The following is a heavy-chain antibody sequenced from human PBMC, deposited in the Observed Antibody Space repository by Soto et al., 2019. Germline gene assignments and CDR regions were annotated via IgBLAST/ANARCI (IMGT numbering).Heavy chain of an antibody. D-gene: IGHD6-13*01. V-gene: IGHV5-51*01. J-gene: IGHJ4*02. CDR2: IYPGDHET. CDR3: ARIPRSSPYFDY. CDR1: GYTFSNFW. Sequence: GESLKISCQCSGYTFSNFWIGWVRQLPGKGLEWMGIIYPGDHETRYSTSFHGKVTISADKSINTAYLQWNSLEATDTAFYFCARIPRSSPYFDYWGQGALVTVSS.